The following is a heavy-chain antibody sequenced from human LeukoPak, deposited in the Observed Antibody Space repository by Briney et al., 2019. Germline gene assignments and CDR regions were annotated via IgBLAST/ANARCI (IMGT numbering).Heavy chain of an antibody. Sequence: PGGSLRVFCAASGFSFSSYAMSWVGQAPGKGLEGVSAISCSGGSTYYADSVKGRFTISRDNSKNTLYLQTNSLRAEDTAVYYCAKALEGLVATDGRGSFDIWGQGTMVTVSS. CDR1: GFSFSSYA. CDR2: ISCSGGST. CDR3: AKALEGLVATDGRGSFDI. J-gene: IGHJ3*02. D-gene: IGHD5-12*01. V-gene: IGHV3-23*01.